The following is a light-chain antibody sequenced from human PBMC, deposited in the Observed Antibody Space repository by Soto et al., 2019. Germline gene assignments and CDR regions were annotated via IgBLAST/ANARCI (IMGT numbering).Light chain of an antibody. CDR3: ETWDSQAHVV. CDR2: LEGSGSY. CDR1: SGHSSYI. V-gene: IGLV4-60*03. Sequence: QLVLTQSSSASASLGSSVKLTCTLTSGHSSYIIAWHQQQPGKAPRYLMKLEGSGSYNKGSGVPDRFSGSTSGADRSLTISNLQSEDEADYYCETWDSQAHVVFGGGTKVTVL. J-gene: IGLJ2*01.